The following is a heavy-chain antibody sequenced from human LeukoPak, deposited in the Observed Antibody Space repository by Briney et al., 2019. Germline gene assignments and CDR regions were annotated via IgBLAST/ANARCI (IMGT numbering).Heavy chain of an antibody. V-gene: IGHV4-34*01. CDR2: INHSGST. J-gene: IGHJ4*02. CDR1: GGSFSGYY. Sequence: SETLSLTCTVYGGSFSGYYWSWIRQPPGRGLVWIGEINHSGSTNYNPSLKSRVTISVDTSKNQFSLKLSSVTAADTAVYYCARLREIPVFGVVTKSTSYFDYWGQGTLVTVSS. CDR3: ARLREIPVFGVVTKSTSYFDY. D-gene: IGHD3-3*01.